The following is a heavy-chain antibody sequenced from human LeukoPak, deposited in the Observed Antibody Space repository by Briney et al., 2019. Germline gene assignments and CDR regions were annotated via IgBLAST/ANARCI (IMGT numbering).Heavy chain of an antibody. V-gene: IGHV1-46*01. Sequence: ASVKVSCKASGYTFTTYYIHWVRQAPGQGLEWMGIINPSGGSTSFAQKFQGRVTMTRDMSTSTVYMELSSLRSEDTAVYYCARFKAHLGFDYWGQGTLVTVSS. D-gene: IGHD7-27*01. J-gene: IGHJ4*02. CDR3: ARFKAHLGFDY. CDR2: INPSGGST. CDR1: GYTFTTYY.